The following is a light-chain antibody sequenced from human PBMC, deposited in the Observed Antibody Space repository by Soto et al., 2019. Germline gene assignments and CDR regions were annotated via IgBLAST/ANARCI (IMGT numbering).Light chain of an antibody. CDR3: QQFNYWPPIT. Sequence: EIVLTQSPATLSVSPGERATLSCRASQSVSSNLAWYQQIPGRAPRLLIYGASTRATGIPARFSASGSGTEFILTISSLQSEDFAVYYCQQFNYWPPITFGQGTRLEIK. CDR2: GAS. J-gene: IGKJ5*01. CDR1: QSVSSN. V-gene: IGKV3-15*01.